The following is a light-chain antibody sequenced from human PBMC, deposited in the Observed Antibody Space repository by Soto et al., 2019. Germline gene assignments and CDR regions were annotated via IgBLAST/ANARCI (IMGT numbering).Light chain of an antibody. CDR3: QQYNNWPRT. V-gene: IGKV3-15*01. J-gene: IGKJ1*01. Sequence: EIVMTPSPATLSVSPGERATLSCRASQSVSSDLAWYHQKPGQSPRLLIYGASTRATGIPARFSGSGSGTEFTLTINSLQSEDFAVYYCQQYNNWPRTFGQGTKV. CDR2: GAS. CDR1: QSVSSD.